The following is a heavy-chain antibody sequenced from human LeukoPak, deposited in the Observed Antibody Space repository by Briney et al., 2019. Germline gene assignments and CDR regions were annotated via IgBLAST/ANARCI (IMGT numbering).Heavy chain of an antibody. D-gene: IGHD5-12*01. CDR1: GFTFDDYG. V-gene: IGHV3-20*04. Sequence: GGSLRLSCAASGFTFDDYGMSWVRQAPGKGLEWVSGINWNGGSTGYADSVKGRFTISRDNSKNTLYLQMNSLRAEDTAVYYCARSGRGTYYYFDLWGLGTLVTVSS. CDR3: ARSGRGTYYYFDL. J-gene: IGHJ4*02. CDR2: INWNGGST.